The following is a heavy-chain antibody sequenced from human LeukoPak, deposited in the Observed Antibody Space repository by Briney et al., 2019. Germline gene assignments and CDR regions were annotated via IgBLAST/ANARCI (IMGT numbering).Heavy chain of an antibody. CDR1: GGSISSSSYY. D-gene: IGHD6-13*01. J-gene: IGHJ6*03. V-gene: IGHV4-39*01. CDR2: IYYSGIT. Sequence: PSETLSLTCTVSGGSISSSSYYWGWIRQPPGKGLEWFGSIYYSGITYYNPSLKSRVTISVDTSKNQFSLKLSSVTAADTAVYYCARASSSRVVGGLYYYYYMDVWGKGTTVTVSS. CDR3: ARASSSRVVGGLYYYYYMDV.